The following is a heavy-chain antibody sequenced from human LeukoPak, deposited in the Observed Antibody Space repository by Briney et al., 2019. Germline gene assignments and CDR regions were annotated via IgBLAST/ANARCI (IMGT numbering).Heavy chain of an antibody. CDR2: ISYDGSNK. Sequence: PGGSLRLSCAASGFAFSSYGMHWVRQAPGKGLEWVAVISYDGSNKYYADSVKGRFTISRDNSKNTLYLQMNSLRAEDTAVYYCASTTSHVGFDPWGQGTLVTVSS. V-gene: IGHV3-30*03. J-gene: IGHJ5*02. CDR3: ASTTSHVGFDP. D-gene: IGHD1-26*01. CDR1: GFAFSSYG.